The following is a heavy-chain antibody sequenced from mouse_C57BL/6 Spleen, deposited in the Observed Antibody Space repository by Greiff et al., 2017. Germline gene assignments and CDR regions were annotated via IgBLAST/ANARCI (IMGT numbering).Heavy chain of an antibody. V-gene: IGHV1-55*01. CDR1: GYTFTSSW. CDR3: ARWGNNYAMDY. D-gene: IGHD2-1*01. J-gene: IGHJ4*01. Sequence: QVQLQQPGAELVKPGASVKMSCKASGYTFTSSWITWVKQRPGQGLEWIGDIYPGSGSTNYNEKFKSKATLTVDTSSSTAYMQLSSLTSEDSAVYYCARWGNNYAMDYWGQGTAVTVSS. CDR2: IYPGSGST.